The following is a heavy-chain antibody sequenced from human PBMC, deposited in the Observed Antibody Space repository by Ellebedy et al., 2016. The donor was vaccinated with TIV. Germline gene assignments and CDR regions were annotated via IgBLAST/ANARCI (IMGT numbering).Heavy chain of an antibody. V-gene: IGHV1-2*02. D-gene: IGHD1-26*01. Sequence: AASVKVSCKASGYTFTDYRLDWVRQAPGLGLEWMGWLSPNGGGTHYAQKFQGRGSMTGDTSISTAYLELSRLTSDDTAVYYCARDYWGSYEYWGQGTLVTVSS. J-gene: IGHJ4*02. CDR3: ARDYWGSYEY. CDR1: GYTFTDYR. CDR2: LSPNGGGT.